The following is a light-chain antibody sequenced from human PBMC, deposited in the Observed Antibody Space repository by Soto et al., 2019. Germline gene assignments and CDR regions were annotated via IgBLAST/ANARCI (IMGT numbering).Light chain of an antibody. Sequence: EIVMTQSPATLSVSPGDRVTLSCRASETLSNNLAWFHQKPGQAPRLLIYGASSRATGIPDRFSGSGSGTDFTLTISRLEPEDFAVYYCQQYGSSPPGWTFGQGTKVEIK. CDR3: QQYGSSPPGWT. V-gene: IGKV3-20*01. J-gene: IGKJ1*01. CDR1: ETLSNN. CDR2: GAS.